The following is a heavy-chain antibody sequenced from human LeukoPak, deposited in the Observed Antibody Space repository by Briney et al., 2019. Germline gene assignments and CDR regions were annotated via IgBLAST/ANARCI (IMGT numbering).Heavy chain of an antibody. CDR2: INHSGST. CDR3: AREIVPAAMITSRRSAFDI. J-gene: IGHJ3*02. CDR1: GGSFSGYY. Sequence: KPSETLSLTCAVYGGSFSGYYWSWIRQPPGKGLEWIGEINHSGSTNYNPSLKSRVTISVDTSKNQFSLKLSSETAADTAVYYCAREIVPAAMITSRRSAFDIWGQGTMVTVSS. V-gene: IGHV4-34*01. D-gene: IGHD2-2*01.